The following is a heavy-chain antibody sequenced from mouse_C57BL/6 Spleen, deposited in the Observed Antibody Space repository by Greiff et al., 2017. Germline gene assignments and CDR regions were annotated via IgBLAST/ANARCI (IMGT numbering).Heavy chain of an antibody. CDR1: GYTFTSYD. CDR2: IYPRDGST. J-gene: IGHJ4*01. D-gene: IGHD1-1*01. CDR3: ARSPGRSSFYAMDY. V-gene: IGHV1-85*01. Sequence: QVQLVESGPELVKPGASVKLSCKASGYTFTSYDINWVKQRPGQGLEWIGWIYPRDGSTKYNEKFKGKATLTVDTSSSTAYRELHSLTSEDSAVYFCARSPGRSSFYAMDYWGQGTSVTVSS.